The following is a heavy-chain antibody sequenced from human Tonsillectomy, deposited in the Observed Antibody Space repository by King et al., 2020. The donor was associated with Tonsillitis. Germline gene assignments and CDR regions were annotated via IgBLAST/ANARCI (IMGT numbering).Heavy chain of an antibody. CDR3: VKDRGAHAFGGVVVTYSFDY. Sequence: VQLVESGGGLVQPGGSLRLSCSASGFTFSTYTIHWVRQAPGKGLEYVSAISSNGATTYYADSVKGRFTISRDNSKNTLYLQMSSLRAEDTAVYYCVKDRGAHAFGGVVVTYSFDYWGQGTLVSVSS. V-gene: IGHV3-64D*06. D-gene: IGHD3-16*02. CDR1: GFTFSTYT. CDR2: ISSNGATT. J-gene: IGHJ4*02.